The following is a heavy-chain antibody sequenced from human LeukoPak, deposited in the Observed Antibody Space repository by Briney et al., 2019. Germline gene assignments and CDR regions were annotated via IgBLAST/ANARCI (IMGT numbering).Heavy chain of an antibody. Sequence: ASVKVSCKASRYTFTSYDINWVRQATGQGLEWMGWMNPNSGNTGYAQKFQGRVTITRNTSISTAYMELSSLRSEDTAVYYCARGPARSYSSSWYVPFDYWGQGTLVTVSS. CDR1: RYTFTSYD. J-gene: IGHJ4*02. D-gene: IGHD6-13*01. V-gene: IGHV1-8*03. CDR3: ARGPARSYSSSWYVPFDY. CDR2: MNPNSGNT.